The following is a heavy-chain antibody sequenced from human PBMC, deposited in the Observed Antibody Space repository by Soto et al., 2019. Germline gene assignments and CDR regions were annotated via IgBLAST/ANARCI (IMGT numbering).Heavy chain of an antibody. V-gene: IGHV4-30-2*01. CDR2: IYHSGST. J-gene: IGHJ5*02. CDR1: GGSISSGGYS. CDR3: ARVPDR. D-gene: IGHD2-2*01. Sequence: SETLSLTCAVSGGSISSGGYSWSWIRQPPGKSMERIGYIYHSGSTYYNPSLKSRVTISVDRSKNQFSLKLSSVTAADTAVYYCARVPDRWGQGTRVTVS.